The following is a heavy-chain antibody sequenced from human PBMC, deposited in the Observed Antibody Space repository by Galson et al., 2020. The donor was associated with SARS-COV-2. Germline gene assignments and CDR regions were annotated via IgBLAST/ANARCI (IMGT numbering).Heavy chain of an antibody. Sequence: TGGSLRLSCAASGFTFSDYYMSWIRQAPGKGLEWVSYISSSGSTIYYADSVKGRFTISRDNAKNSLYLQMNSLRAEDTAVYYCARVIEFTIFGVVINYYYDGMDVWGQGTTVTVSS. J-gene: IGHJ6*02. V-gene: IGHV3-11*01. CDR2: ISSSGSTI. CDR3: ARVIEFTIFGVVINYYYDGMDV. D-gene: IGHD3-3*01. CDR1: GFTFSDYY.